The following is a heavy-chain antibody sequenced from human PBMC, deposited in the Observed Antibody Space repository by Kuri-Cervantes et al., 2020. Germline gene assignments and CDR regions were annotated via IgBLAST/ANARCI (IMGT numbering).Heavy chain of an antibody. V-gene: IGHV4-30-4*01. J-gene: IGHJ4*02. D-gene: IGHD1-14*01. CDR2: IYYSGST. Sequence: SCAVYGGSFSDYYWSWIRQPPGKGLEWIGYIYYSGSTYYNPSLKSRVTISVDTSKNQFSLKLSSVTAADTAVYYCARVFRTRPEYYFDYWGQGTLVTVSS. CDR1: GGSFSDYY. CDR3: ARVFRTRPEYYFDY.